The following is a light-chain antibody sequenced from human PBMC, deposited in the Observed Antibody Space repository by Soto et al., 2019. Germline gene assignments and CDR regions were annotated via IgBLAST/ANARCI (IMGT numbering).Light chain of an antibody. V-gene: IGKV1-39*01. CDR2: AAS. J-gene: IGKJ4*01. CDR1: QSNSSY. CDR3: QQSYSTPRT. Sequence: DIQMTQSPSSLSASVGDRVTITCRASQSNSSYLYWYQQKPGKAPKRLIYAASRLQSGVPSRFSGSGSGTTFTLTSSRLQPADFATYYCQQSYSTPRTFGGGTKVEIK.